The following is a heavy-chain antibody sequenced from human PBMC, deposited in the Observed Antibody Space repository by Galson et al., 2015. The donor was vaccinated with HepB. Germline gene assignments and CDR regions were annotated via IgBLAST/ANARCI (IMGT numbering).Heavy chain of an antibody. CDR2: IYYSGST. V-gene: IGHV4-31*03. Sequence: TLSLTCTVSGGSISSGGYYWSWIRQHPGKGLEWIGYIYYSGSTYYNPSLKSRVTISVDTSKNQFPLKLSSVTAADTAVYYCASVPAATGEYYFDYWGQGTLVTVSS. CDR3: ASVPAATGEYYFDY. J-gene: IGHJ4*02. CDR1: GGSISSGGYY. D-gene: IGHD2-2*01.